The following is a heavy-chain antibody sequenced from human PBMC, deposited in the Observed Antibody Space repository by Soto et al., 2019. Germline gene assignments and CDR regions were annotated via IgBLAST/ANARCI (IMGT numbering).Heavy chain of an antibody. CDR1: GYTFTSYD. Sequence: GASVKVSCKASGYTFTSYDINWVRQATGQGLEWMGWMNPNSGNTGYAQKFQGRVTMTRNTSISTAYMELSSLRSEDTAVYYCVSPRQTPSSHEAFDIWGQGTMVTVSS. V-gene: IGHV1-8*01. CDR3: VSPRQTPSSHEAFDI. J-gene: IGHJ3*02. CDR2: MNPNSGNT. D-gene: IGHD2-15*01.